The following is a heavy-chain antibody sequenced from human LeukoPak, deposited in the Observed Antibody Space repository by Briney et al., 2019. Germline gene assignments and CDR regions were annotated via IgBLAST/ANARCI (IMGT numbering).Heavy chain of an antibody. J-gene: IGHJ4*02. D-gene: IGHD1-26*01. Sequence: GASVKVPCKASGYTFTGYYIHWVRQAPGQGLEWMGWINPNSGDTNYAQNFQGRVTMTRDTSISAAYMELSRLRSDDTAVYYCARVLPSDYWGQGTLVTVSS. V-gene: IGHV1-2*02. CDR3: ARVLPSDY. CDR2: INPNSGDT. CDR1: GYTFTGYY.